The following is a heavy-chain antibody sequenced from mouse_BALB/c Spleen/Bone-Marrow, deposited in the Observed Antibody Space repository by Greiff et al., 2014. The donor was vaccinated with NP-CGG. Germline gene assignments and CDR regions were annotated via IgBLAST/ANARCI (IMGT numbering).Heavy chain of an antibody. V-gene: IGHV1-82*01. Sequence: VHLVESGPELVKPGASVKISCRASGYAFSSSWMNWVKQRPGQGLEWIGRIYPGDGDTNYNGNFKGRATLTADKSSSTAYMQLSSLTSVDSAVYFCARTYGSSYFVYWGQGTLVTVSA. CDR3: ARTYGSSYFVY. D-gene: IGHD1-1*01. J-gene: IGHJ3*01. CDR2: IYPGDGDT. CDR1: GYAFSSSW.